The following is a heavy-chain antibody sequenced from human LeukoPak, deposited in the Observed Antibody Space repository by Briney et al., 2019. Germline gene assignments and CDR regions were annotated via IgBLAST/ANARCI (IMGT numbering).Heavy chain of an antibody. Sequence: PGSSLRLSCAASGLTFTFNGYTMHWVRQAPGKGLEWVALITYDKSNICYADSVKGRFTISRDNSKNTLYLQMNSLTAEDTAVYYCTTEGPSYDQGRGDVFDIWGQGTMVTVSS. V-gene: IGHV3-30*04. CDR2: ITYDKSNI. CDR1: GLTFTFNGYT. J-gene: IGHJ3*02. CDR3: TTEGPSYDQGRGDVFDI. D-gene: IGHD2-8*01.